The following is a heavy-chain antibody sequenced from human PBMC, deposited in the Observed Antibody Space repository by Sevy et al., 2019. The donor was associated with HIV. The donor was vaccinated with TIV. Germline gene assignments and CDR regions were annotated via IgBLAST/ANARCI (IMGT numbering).Heavy chain of an antibody. CDR2: LRYDGSNK. CDR3: AKSDNSGSYYYFDY. J-gene: IGHJ4*02. Sequence: GGSLRLSCAASGFTFSSYGMHWVRQAPGKGLEWVAFLRYDGSNKYYADSVKGRFTMSRDNSKNTLYLQMNSLRAEDTAVYYCAKSDNSGSYYYFDYWGQGTLVTVSS. V-gene: IGHV3-30*02. D-gene: IGHD1-26*01. CDR1: GFTFSSYG.